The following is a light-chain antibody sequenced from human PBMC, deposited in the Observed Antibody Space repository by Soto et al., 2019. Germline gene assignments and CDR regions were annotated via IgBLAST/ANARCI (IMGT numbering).Light chain of an antibody. CDR3: FSYAGDSVYV. J-gene: IGLJ1*01. V-gene: IGLV2-23*02. Sequence: QSVLTQPASVSGSPRQSITISFTGTNSDVGSYNLVSWFQQHPGKAPKLVIYEVTKRPSGVSDRFSGSKSGNTASLTISGLQAEDEADYYCFSYAGDSVYVFGTGTKVTV. CDR2: EVT. CDR1: NSDVGSYNL.